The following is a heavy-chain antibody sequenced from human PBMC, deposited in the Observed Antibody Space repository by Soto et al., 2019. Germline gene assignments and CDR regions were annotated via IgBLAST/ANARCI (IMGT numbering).Heavy chain of an antibody. CDR1: GYSFTSYW. D-gene: IGHD5-12*01. Sequence: PGESLKISCKGSGYSFTSYWIGWVRQMPGKGLDWMGIIYPGDSDTRYSPSFQGQVSISADTSISTAYLQWSSLKASDPAKYYCARGRGRGYSGYDEENFEYWGQGPLVTVSS. CDR2: IYPGDSDT. V-gene: IGHV5-51*01. CDR3: ARGRGRGYSGYDEENFEY. J-gene: IGHJ4*02.